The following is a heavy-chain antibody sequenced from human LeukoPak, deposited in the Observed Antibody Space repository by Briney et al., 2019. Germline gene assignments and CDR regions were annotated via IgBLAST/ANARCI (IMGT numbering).Heavy chain of an antibody. Sequence: GGSLRLSCAASGFTLSSYAMSWVRQAPGKGLEWVSAISVSGNTYHADSVKGRFTISRDNAKNSLYLQMNSLRAEDTAIYYCATYRQVLLPFESWGQGTLVTVSS. D-gene: IGHD2-8*02. V-gene: IGHV3-23*01. CDR3: ATYRQVLLPFES. J-gene: IGHJ4*02. CDR1: GFTLSSYA. CDR2: ISVSGNT.